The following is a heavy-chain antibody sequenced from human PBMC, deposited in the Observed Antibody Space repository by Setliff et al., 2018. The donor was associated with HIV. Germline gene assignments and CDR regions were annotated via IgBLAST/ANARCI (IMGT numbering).Heavy chain of an antibody. J-gene: IGHJ6*03. D-gene: IGHD4-17*01. CDR1: GGSISSYY. V-gene: IGHV4-59*08. Sequence: SETLSLTCTVSGGSISSYYWSWIRQPPGKGLEWMGYVFYTGFAAYNPSLKSRLTSSVDTSKSQFSLRLTSVTAADTAIYYCARGNSRRLRVHYYYYYMDVWGKGTTVTVSS. CDR2: VFYTGFA. CDR3: ARGNSRRLRVHYYYYYMDV.